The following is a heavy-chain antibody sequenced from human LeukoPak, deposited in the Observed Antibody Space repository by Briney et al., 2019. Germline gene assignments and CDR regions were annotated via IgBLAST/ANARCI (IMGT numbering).Heavy chain of an antibody. CDR2: IYYSGRT. V-gene: IGHV4-59*01. Sequence: SETLSLTCTVSGGSISGYYWSWIRQPPGKGLEWIGYIYYSGRTNYSPSLESRVTISVDTSRSQLSLQLSSVTAADTAVYYCARTYCSSTSCYLFHFDYWGQGILVTVSS. CDR1: GGSISGYY. CDR3: ARTYCSSTSCYLFHFDY. D-gene: IGHD2-2*01. J-gene: IGHJ4*02.